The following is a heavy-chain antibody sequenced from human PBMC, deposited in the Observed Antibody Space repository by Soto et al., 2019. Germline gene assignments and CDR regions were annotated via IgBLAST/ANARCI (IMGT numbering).Heavy chain of an antibody. V-gene: IGHV3-33*01. CDR1: GFTFSSYG. Sequence: QVQLVESGGGVVQPGRSLRLSFAASGFTFSSYGMHGVRQAPGKGLEGLAVIWYDGSNKNNANSVKGRFTISRDNSKNTLYLQMNSLRAEDTAVYYCARDHTEYCTGGSCYWFDPWGQGALVTVSS. D-gene: IGHD2-15*01. CDR2: IWYDGSNK. CDR3: ARDHTEYCTGGSCYWFDP. J-gene: IGHJ5*02.